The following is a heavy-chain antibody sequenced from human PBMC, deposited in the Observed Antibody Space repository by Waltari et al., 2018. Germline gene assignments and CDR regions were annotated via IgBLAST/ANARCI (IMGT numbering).Heavy chain of an antibody. D-gene: IGHD4-17*01. CDR2: ISYDGSDK. CDR1: GFTFRDYG. CDR3: AKDRRTVGSEYMDV. V-gene: IGHV3-30*18. Sequence: QVHLVESGGGVVQPGRSLRLSCAASGFTFRDYGIHWVRQAPGKGLEWVAVISYDGSDKYYADSVKGRFTISRDDSKNTVYLQVNSLRTEDTAVYYCAKDRRTVGSEYMDVWGKGTTVTVSS. J-gene: IGHJ6*03.